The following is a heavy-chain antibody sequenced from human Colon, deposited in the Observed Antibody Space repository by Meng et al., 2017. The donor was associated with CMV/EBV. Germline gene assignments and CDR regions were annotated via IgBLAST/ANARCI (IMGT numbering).Heavy chain of an antibody. D-gene: IGHD2-8*02. CDR1: GYTSIDYF. V-gene: IGHV1-2*02. CDR3: AREYCTAFTCSYNPHWFDP. CDR2: INCNSGAT. Sequence: GESLKISCKASGYTSIDYFMFWLRQAPGQGLDWIGWINCNSGATQYAQEVQGRVTMTRDTSIATVYMDLSSLRSEDTALYFCAREYCTAFTCSYNPHWFDPWGQGTLVTVSS. J-gene: IGHJ5*02.